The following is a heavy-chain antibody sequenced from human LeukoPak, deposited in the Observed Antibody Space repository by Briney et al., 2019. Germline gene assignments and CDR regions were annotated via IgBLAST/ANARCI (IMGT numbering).Heavy chain of an antibody. CDR2: IYYSGTT. V-gene: IGHV4-59*01. CDR3: ARGVYIAAAQYAY. Sequence: SETLSLTCTVPGGSISSYYWSWIRQPPGKGLEWIGYIYYSGTTNYNPSLKSRVTISVDTSKNQFSLKLSSVAAADTAVYYCARGVYIAAAQYAYWGQGTLVTVSS. D-gene: IGHD6-13*01. J-gene: IGHJ4*02. CDR1: GGSISSYY.